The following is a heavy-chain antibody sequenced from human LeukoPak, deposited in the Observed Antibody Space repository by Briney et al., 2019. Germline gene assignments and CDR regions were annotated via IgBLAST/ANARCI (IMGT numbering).Heavy chain of an antibody. D-gene: IGHD5-24*01. CDR2: ISGSGGST. CDR1: GFTFSSYA. J-gene: IGHJ5*02. V-gene: IGHV3-23*01. CDR3: ARVFVGTLEMATYLDP. Sequence: PGGSLGLSCAASGFTFSSYAMSWVRQAPGKGLEWASAISGSGGSTYYADSVKGRFTISRDNSKNTLYLQMNSLRAEDTAVYYCARVFVGTLEMATYLDPWGQGTLVTVSS.